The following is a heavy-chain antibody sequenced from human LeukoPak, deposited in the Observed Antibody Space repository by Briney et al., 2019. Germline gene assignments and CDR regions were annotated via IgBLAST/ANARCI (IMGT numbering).Heavy chain of an antibody. D-gene: IGHD3-10*01. Sequence: GGSLRLSCTASGFTFGDYAMSWFRQAPGRGLEWVSSISSSSSYIYYADSVKGRFTISRDNAKNSLYLQMNSLRAEDTAVYYCARGRYGSGSYKSDYWGQGTLVTVSS. J-gene: IGHJ4*02. CDR2: ISSSSSYI. V-gene: IGHV3-21*01. CDR1: GFTFGDYA. CDR3: ARGRYGSGSYKSDY.